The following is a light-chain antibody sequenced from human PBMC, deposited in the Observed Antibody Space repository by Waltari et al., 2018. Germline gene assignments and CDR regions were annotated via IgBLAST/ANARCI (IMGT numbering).Light chain of an antibody. V-gene: IGKV3-15*01. J-gene: IGKJ4*01. CDR2: GAS. CDR3: QQYNDWPPLT. CDR1: QSVSSF. Sequence: EVVMTQSPATLSLSPGERATLSCRASQSVSSFLAWYQQKPGQAPRLLIYGASTRATGIPARFSGSGSGTEFTLTISSLQSEDFAVYYCQQYNDWPPLTFGGGTKVEIX.